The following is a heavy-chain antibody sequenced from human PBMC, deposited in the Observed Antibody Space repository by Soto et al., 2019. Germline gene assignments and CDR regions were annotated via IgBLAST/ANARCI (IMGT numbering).Heavy chain of an antibody. Sequence: LRLSCAASGFSFSTYSMNWVRQAPGRGLEWVSSISSSSNYIYYGDSVKGRFTISRDNAKNSVYLHMSSLRAEDTALYYCARDQGTVTPSYFDSWGRGILVTVSS. CDR3: ARDQGTVTPSYFDS. D-gene: IGHD4-4*01. CDR1: GFSFSTYS. J-gene: IGHJ4*02. CDR2: ISSSSNYI. V-gene: IGHV3-21*01.